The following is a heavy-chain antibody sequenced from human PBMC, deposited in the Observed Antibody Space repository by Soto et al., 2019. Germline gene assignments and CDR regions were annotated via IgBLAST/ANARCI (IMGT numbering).Heavy chain of an antibody. D-gene: IGHD1-20*01. V-gene: IGHV1-69*13. CDR2: IIPIFGTA. CDR1: GGTFSSYA. Sequence: SVKVSCKASGGTFSSYAISWVRQAPGQGLEWMGGIIPIFGTANYAQKFQGRVTITADESTSTAYMELSSLRSEDTAVYYCARGHYGITGNLAHYYGMDVWGQWATVTVSS. J-gene: IGHJ6*02. CDR3: ARGHYGITGNLAHYYGMDV.